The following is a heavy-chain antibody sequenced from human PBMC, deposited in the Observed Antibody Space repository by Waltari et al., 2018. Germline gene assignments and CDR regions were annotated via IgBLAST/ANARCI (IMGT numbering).Heavy chain of an antibody. J-gene: IGHJ5*02. D-gene: IGHD1-1*01. CDR1: GGSISTNY. CDR3: ARGGQTSNWNDEEGFGP. CDR2: MYIRQYS. V-gene: IGHV4-4*09. Sequence: QVQLQESGSGLVRPSATLSLSCSVSGGSISTNYCSWIRQFPGKGLEWIGNMYIRQYSKYNPSLKNRITLSVDTSKNLFSLELRSVTAADTAVYYCARGGQTSNWNDEEGFGPWGQGTLVTVSS.